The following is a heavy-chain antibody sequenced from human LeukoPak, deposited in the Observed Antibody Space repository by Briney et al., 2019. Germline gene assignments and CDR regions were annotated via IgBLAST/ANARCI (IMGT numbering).Heavy chain of an antibody. CDR1: GFTFSSYW. CDR3: ARSYRWYHEY. J-gene: IGHJ4*02. Sequence: PGGSLRLSCSDSGFTFSSYWMAWVRHAPGKGLERVANINHHGNEMYYVDSVKGRFTISRDNAKNSLYLQMNSLRAEDTAVYYCARSYRWYHEYWGQGTLVTVSS. V-gene: IGHV3-7*01. CDR2: INHHGNEM. D-gene: IGHD3-10*01.